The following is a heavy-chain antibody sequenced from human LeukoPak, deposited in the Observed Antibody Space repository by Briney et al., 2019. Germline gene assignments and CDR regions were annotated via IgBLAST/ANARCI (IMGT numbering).Heavy chain of an antibody. CDR1: GGTFSSYA. CDR3: ARGDYYGSGSLDY. Sequence: SVKVSCKASGGTFSSYAISWVRQAPGQGLEWMGRIIPILGIANYAQKFQGRVTITADKSTSTAYMELSSLRSEDTAVYYCARGDYYGSGSLDYRGQGTLVTVSS. CDR2: IIPILGIA. D-gene: IGHD3-10*01. V-gene: IGHV1-69*04. J-gene: IGHJ4*02.